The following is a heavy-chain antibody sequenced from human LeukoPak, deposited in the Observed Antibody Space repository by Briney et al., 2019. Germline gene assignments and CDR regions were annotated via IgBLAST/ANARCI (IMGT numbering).Heavy chain of an antibody. CDR3: ARDRFYYGMDV. J-gene: IGHJ6*02. CDR1: GFTFSSYW. CDR2: IKQDGSEK. Sequence: GGSLRLSCAASGFTFSSYWTSWVRQAPGKGLEWVANIKQDGSEKYYVDSVKGRFTISRDNAKNSLYLQMNSLRAEDTAVYYCARDRFYYGMDVWGQGTTVTVSS. V-gene: IGHV3-7*01.